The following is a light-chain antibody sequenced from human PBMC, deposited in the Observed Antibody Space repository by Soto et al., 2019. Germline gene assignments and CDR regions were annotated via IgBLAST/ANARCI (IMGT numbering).Light chain of an antibody. CDR3: RSYTTSSTRV. J-gene: IGLJ1*01. V-gene: IGLV2-14*03. Sequence: QSVLAQPASVSGSPGQSITISCTGTSSDVGAYDFVSWYQQHPDKAPKLMIYEVSNRPSGVSYRFSGSKSVNTATLTISGLQAEDEADYYCRSYTTSSTRVFGTGTKVTVL. CDR2: EVS. CDR1: SSDVGAYDF.